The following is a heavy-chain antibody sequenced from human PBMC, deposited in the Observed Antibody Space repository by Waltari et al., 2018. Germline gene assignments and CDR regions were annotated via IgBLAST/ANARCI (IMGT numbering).Heavy chain of an antibody. CDR3: AKDWRRSSEYLDWLLFALDD. V-gene: IGHV3-23*01. D-gene: IGHD3-9*01. CDR2: ITGSGDST. CDR1: GFTLGAHA. Sequence: EVQLLESGGGLVQPGGSMSLSCEASGFTLGAHASNWSPQAPGKGLEWVSAITGSGDSTYYAESLKGRFTVSRDKSKNTLYLQMNSLTAEDTAVYYCAKDWRRSSEYLDWLLFALDDWGQGTLVTVSS. J-gene: IGHJ4*02.